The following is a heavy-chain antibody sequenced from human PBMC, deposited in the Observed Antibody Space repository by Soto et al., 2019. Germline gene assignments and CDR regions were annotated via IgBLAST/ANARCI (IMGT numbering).Heavy chain of an antibody. CDR2: ITRSDSRT. V-gene: IGHV3-21*03. Sequence: GGSLRLSCAASGFPFSSHTMNWVRQAPGKGLEWVSSITRSDSRTFYADSVKGRFTISRDDSRDTLYLQTNNLETEDTAVYYCTTDLSQCEGPSYPIDYWGQGTLVTVSS. CDR3: TTDLSQCEGPSYPIDY. J-gene: IGHJ4*02. CDR1: GFPFSSHT. D-gene: IGHD6-19*01.